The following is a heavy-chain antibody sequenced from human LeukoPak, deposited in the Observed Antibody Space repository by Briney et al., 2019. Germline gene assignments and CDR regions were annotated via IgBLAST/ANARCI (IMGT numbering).Heavy chain of an antibody. D-gene: IGHD1-1*01. CDR1: GFTFSSYW. Sequence: PGGSLRLSCAASGFTFSSYWMSWVRQAPGKGLEWVANIKQDGSDKNYVNSVKGRFTISKDNAKNLLSLEMNGLRAEDTAVYYCATYKHQLRTVYFDYWGQGTLDTVSS. V-gene: IGHV3-7*02. CDR2: IKQDGSDK. CDR3: ATYKHQLRTVYFDY. J-gene: IGHJ4*02.